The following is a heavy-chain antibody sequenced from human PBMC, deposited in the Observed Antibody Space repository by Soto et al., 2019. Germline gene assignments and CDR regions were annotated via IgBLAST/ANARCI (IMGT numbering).Heavy chain of an antibody. V-gene: IGHV4-31*02. J-gene: IGHJ4*02. D-gene: IGHD4-17*01. Sequence: SETLSLTCTVSGGSISSGGYYWSWIRQHPGKGLEWIGYIYYSGSTYYNPSLKSRVTISVDTSKNQFSLKLSSVTAAATAVYYWARDGRGVTTYGFDYWGQGTLVTVSS. CDR1: GGSISSGGYY. CDR3: ARDGRGVTTYGFDY. CDR2: IYYSGST.